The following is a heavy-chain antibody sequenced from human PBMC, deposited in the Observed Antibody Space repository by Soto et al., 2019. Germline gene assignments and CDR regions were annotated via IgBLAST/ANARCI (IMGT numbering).Heavy chain of an antibody. CDR1: GATFSSYA. D-gene: IGHD5-12*01. Sequence: QVQLVQSGAEVRQPASSVKVSCKTSGATFSSYAITWVRQAPGQGLEWMGGIVPTVDTSTYAQKFQGRVTITADKFTNTVYMELSSLRSDDTAVYYCVRVVAITGYPDNWGQGTLVTVSS. J-gene: IGHJ4*02. CDR3: VRVVAITGYPDN. CDR2: IVPTVDTS. V-gene: IGHV1-69*14.